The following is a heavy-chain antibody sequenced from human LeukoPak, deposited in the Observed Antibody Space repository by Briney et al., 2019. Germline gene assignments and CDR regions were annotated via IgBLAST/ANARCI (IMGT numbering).Heavy chain of an antibody. CDR2: ISYDGSNK. Sequence: GGSLRLSCAASGFTFSSYGMHWVRQAPGKGLEWVAVISYDGSNKYYADSVKGRFTISRDNSKNTLCLQMNSLRAEDTAVYYCAKEPQKNDYYYGMDVWGQGTTVTVSS. CDR3: AKEPQKNDYYYGMDV. J-gene: IGHJ6*02. D-gene: IGHD1-1*01. V-gene: IGHV3-30*18. CDR1: GFTFSSYG.